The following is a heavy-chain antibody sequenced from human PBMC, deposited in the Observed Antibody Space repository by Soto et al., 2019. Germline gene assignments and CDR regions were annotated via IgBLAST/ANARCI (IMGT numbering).Heavy chain of an antibody. Sequence: QVQLVQSGAEVKKPGASVKVSCKASGYTFTSYGISWVRQAPGQGLEWMGWISAYNGKTNYARKLQGRVTMTTDTSQSTGCMGLRSLRSDDTGVYYCGRTDDFWNGYIDYWGQGTLVTVSS. D-gene: IGHD3-3*01. CDR3: GRTDDFWNGYIDY. CDR2: ISAYNGKT. V-gene: IGHV1-18*01. CDR1: GYTFTSYG. J-gene: IGHJ4*02.